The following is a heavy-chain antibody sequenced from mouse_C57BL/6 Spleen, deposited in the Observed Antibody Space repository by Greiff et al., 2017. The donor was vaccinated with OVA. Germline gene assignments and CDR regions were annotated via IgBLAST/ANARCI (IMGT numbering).Heavy chain of an antibody. Sequence: VQLQQPGAELVKPGASVKMSCKASGYTFTSYWITWVKQRPGQGLEWIGDIYPGSGSTNYNEKFKSKATLTVDTSSSTAYMQLSSLTSEDSAVYYCAREGDYGSSRVFDVWGTGTTVTFSS. J-gene: IGHJ1*03. CDR1: GYTFTSYW. CDR2: IYPGSGST. V-gene: IGHV1-55*01. CDR3: AREGDYGSSRVFDV. D-gene: IGHD1-1*01.